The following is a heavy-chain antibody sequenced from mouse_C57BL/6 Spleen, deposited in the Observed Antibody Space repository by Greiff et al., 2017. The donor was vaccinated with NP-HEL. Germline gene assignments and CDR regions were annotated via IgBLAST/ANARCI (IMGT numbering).Heavy chain of an antibody. J-gene: IGHJ4*01. Sequence: VQLQQPGTELVKPGASVKLSCKASGYTFTSYWMHWVKQRPGQGLEWIGNINPSNGGTNYNEKFKSKATLTVDKSSSTAYMQLSSLTSEDSAVYYCALGGYGSSYAMDYWGQGTSVTVSS. CDR2: INPSNGGT. CDR3: ALGGYGSSYAMDY. V-gene: IGHV1-53*01. CDR1: GYTFTSYW. D-gene: IGHD1-1*01.